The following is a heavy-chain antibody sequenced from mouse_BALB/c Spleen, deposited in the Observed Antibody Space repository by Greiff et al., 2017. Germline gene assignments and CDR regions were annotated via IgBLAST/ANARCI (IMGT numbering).Heavy chain of an antibody. V-gene: IGHV1S22*01. J-gene: IGHJ4*01. CDR2: IYPGSGST. CDR1: GYTFTSYW. Sequence: LQQPGSELVRPGASVKLSCTASGYTFTSYWMHWVQQRPGQGLEWIGNIYPGSGSTNYDEKFKSKATLTVDTSSSTAYMQLSSLTSEDSAVYYCTGSYYAMDYWGQGTSVTVSS. CDR3: TGSYYAMDY.